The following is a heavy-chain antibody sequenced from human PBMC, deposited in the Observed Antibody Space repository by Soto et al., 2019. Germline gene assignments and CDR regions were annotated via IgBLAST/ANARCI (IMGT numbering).Heavy chain of an antibody. D-gene: IGHD3-10*01. CDR1: GGSFSGYY. CDR2: INHSGST. J-gene: IGHJ4*02. Sequence: QVQLQQWGAGLLKPSETLSLTCAVYGGSFSGYYWTWIRQPPGTGLEWIGEINHSGSTNYNPSLKLRVTISVDTSKNQFSLKLTSVTAADTAVYYCARDKITCLFDYWGQGTLVTVSS. CDR3: ARDKITCLFDY. V-gene: IGHV4-34*01.